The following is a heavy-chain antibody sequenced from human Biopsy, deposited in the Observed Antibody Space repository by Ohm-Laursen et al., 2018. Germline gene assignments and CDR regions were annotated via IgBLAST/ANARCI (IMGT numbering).Heavy chain of an antibody. CDR1: RFTFSDYQ. Sequence: GSLRLSCAASRFTFSDYQMSWIRQTPGKGLEWVSHISSGGSTIFHADSVKGRFTISRDDAKGSLYLQMTNLRAEDTAVYYCGRSYGIMAAPVHLWGQGTLVTVSS. CDR3: GRSYGIMAAPVHL. D-gene: IGHD3-16*01. J-gene: IGHJ4*01. CDR2: ISSGGSTI. V-gene: IGHV3-11*01.